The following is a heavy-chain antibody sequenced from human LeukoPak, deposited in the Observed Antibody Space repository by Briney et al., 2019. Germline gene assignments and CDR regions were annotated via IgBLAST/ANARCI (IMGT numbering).Heavy chain of an antibody. CDR3: AASYCGGDCYSYYFDY. CDR2: IYTSGST. J-gene: IGHJ4*02. D-gene: IGHD2-21*02. V-gene: IGHV4-4*07. CDR1: GGSISSYY. Sequence: SETLSLTCTVSGGSISSYYWSWIRQPAGKGLEWIGRIYTSGSTNYNPSLKSRVTISVDKSKNQFSLKLSSVTAADTAVYYSAASYCGGDCYSYYFDYWGQGTLVTVSS.